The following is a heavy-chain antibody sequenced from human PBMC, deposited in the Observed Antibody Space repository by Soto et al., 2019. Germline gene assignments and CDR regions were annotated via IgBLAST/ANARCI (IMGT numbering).Heavy chain of an antibody. CDR3: ARDAVDAAMVTESY. CDR2: IIPILGIA. D-gene: IGHD5-18*01. V-gene: IGHV1-69*08. Sequence: QVQLVQSGAEVKKPGSSVKVSCKASGGTFSSYTISWVRQAPGQGLEWMGRIIPILGIANYAQKFQGRVTSTADKATSTAYMELSSLSAEDTAVYYCARDAVDAAMVTESYWGQGTLVTVSS. J-gene: IGHJ4*02. CDR1: GGTFSSYT.